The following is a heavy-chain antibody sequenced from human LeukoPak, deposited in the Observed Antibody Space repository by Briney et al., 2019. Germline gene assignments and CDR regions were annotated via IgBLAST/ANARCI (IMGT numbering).Heavy chain of an antibody. V-gene: IGHV3-33*08. D-gene: IGHD2-21*02. Sequence: GGSLRLSCAASGFTFSNYAMSWVRQAPGKGLEWVAVIWYDGSNKYYADSVKGRFTISRDNSKNTLYLQMNSLRAEDTAVYYCARELYCGGDCYSDYFDYWGQGTLVTVSS. J-gene: IGHJ4*02. CDR1: GFTFSNYA. CDR2: IWYDGSNK. CDR3: ARELYCGGDCYSDYFDY.